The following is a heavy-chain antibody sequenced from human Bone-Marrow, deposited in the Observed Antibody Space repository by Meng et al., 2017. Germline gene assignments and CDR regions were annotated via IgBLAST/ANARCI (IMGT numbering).Heavy chain of an antibody. CDR1: GASVSSGYW. V-gene: IGHV4-4*02. CDR3: AIEYSSGIDY. CDR2: FHHSGTT. J-gene: IGHJ4*02. D-gene: IGHD6-19*01. Sequence: VRLQGPGPGLAKPAGTLSIPCGVSGASVSSGYWWTWVRKPPGKGLEWIGEFHHSGTTNYNPSLRSRVTISVDTSKNQFSLRLTSVTAADTAVYYCAIEYSSGIDYWGQGTLVTVSS.